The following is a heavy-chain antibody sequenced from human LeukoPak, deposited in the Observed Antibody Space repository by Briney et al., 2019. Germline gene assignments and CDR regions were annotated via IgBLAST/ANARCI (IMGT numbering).Heavy chain of an antibody. CDR3: ARPLTGGTYYYYYGMDV. J-gene: IGHJ6*02. Sequence: PGGSLRLSCAASGFTFSNYAMHWVRQAPGKGLEWAAIISYDGSNNYYADSVKGRFTISRDNSKNTLYLQMNSLRAEDTAVYYCARPLTGGTYYYYYGMDVWGQGTTVTVSS. D-gene: IGHD7-27*01. V-gene: IGHV3-30-3*01. CDR1: GFTFSNYA. CDR2: ISYDGSNN.